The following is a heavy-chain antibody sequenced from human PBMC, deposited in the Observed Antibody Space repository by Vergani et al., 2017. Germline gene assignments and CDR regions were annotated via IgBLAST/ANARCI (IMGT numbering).Heavy chain of an antibody. CDR1: GRSFSGYY. D-gene: IGHD5-12*01. V-gene: IGHV4-34*01. Sequence: QVQLQQWGAGLLKPSETLSLTCAVYGRSFSGYYWSWIRQPPGKGLEWIGEIKHSGSTHYNPSLKSRVTISVDTSKNQFSLKLSSVTAADTAVYYCARARWATGYYYYGMDVWGQGTTVTVSS. J-gene: IGHJ6*02. CDR3: ARARWATGYYYYGMDV. CDR2: IKHSGST.